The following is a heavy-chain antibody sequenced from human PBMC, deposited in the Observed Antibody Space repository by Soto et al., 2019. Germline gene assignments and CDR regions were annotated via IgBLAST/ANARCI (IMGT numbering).Heavy chain of an antibody. CDR2: IDHSGST. CDR3: ARDSAVYGMDV. CDR1: GGSFSGYY. V-gene: IGHV4-34*01. Sequence: SETLSLTCAVYGGSFSGYYWGWIRQSPGKGLEWIGEIDHSGSTNYNASLKSRVTISVGTAKNKFSLKLRSVTAADTAVYYCARDSAVYGMDVCGQVNTVTVSS. J-gene: IGHJ6*01. D-gene: IGHD1-20*01.